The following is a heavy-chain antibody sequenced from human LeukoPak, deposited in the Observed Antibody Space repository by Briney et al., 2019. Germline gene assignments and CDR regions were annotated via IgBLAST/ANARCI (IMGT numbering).Heavy chain of an antibody. CDR2: MSGNGGKT. Sequence: PGGSLRLSCAASGFTFSGYPMISLRQSPGKGVEGVSGMSGNGGKTYYADSVKGRFTISRDNSKNTVYVQMTSLRAEDTAVYYCAKGGTGYYNLDSWGQGTLVTVSS. V-gene: IGHV3-23*01. D-gene: IGHD3-9*01. CDR1: GFTFSGYP. CDR3: AKGGTGYYNLDS. J-gene: IGHJ4*02.